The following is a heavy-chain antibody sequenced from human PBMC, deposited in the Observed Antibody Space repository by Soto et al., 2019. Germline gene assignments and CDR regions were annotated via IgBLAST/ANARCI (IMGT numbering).Heavy chain of an antibody. CDR3: ARYKYYYDSSGYPYWYFDL. D-gene: IGHD3-22*01. Sequence: QVQLVQSGAEVKKPGSSVKVSCKASGGTFSSYAISWLRQAPGQGLEWMGGIIPIFGTANYAQKFQGRVTITADESTSTADMELSSLRSEDTAVYYCARYKYYYDSSGYPYWYFDLWGHGTLVTVSS. J-gene: IGHJ2*01. V-gene: IGHV1-69*01. CDR2: IIPIFGTA. CDR1: GGTFSSYA.